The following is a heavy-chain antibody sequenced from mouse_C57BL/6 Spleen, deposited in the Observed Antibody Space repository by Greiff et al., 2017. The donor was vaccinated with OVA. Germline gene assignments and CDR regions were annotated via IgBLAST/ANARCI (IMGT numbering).Heavy chain of an antibody. CDR3: ARIDYGGYWYFDV. Sequence: VKLQESGPGLVQPSQSLSITCTVSGFSLTSYGVHWVRQSPGKGLEWLGVIWSGGSTDYNAAFISRLSISKDNSKSQVFFKMNSLQADDTAIYYCARIDYGGYWYFDVWGTGTTVTVSS. V-gene: IGHV2-2*01. D-gene: IGHD2-4*01. J-gene: IGHJ1*03. CDR2: IWSGGST. CDR1: GFSLTSYG.